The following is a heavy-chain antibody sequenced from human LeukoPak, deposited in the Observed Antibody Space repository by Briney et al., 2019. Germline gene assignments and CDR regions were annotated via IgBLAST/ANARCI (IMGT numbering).Heavy chain of an antibody. V-gene: IGHV4-34*01. J-gene: IGHJ4*02. Sequence: PSETLSLTCAVYGGSFSGYYWSWIRQPPGKGLEWIGEINHSGSTNYNPSLKSRVTISVDTSKNQFSLKLSSVTAADTAVYYCARRGTEDCTNGVCPFDYWGQGTLVTVS. D-gene: IGHD2-8*01. CDR2: INHSGST. CDR1: GGSFSGYY. CDR3: ARRGTEDCTNGVCPFDY.